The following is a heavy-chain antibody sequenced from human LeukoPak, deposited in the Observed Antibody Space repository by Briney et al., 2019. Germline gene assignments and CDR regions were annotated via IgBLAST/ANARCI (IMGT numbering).Heavy chain of an antibody. V-gene: IGHV3-48*03. D-gene: IGHD3-10*02. CDR3: ARGVRPDAYDV. J-gene: IGHJ3*01. Sequence: PGGSLRLSCAASGXTFSTYEMNWVRQAPGKGLEWVSYISSSGSTIHYADSVKGRFTISRDNAKNSLYLQMNSLRAEDTAVYYCARGVRPDAYDVWGQGTMVTVSS. CDR1: GXTFSTYE. CDR2: ISSSGSTI.